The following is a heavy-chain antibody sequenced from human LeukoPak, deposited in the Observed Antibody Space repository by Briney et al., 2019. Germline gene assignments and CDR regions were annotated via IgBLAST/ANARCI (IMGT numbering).Heavy chain of an antibody. CDR2: ISDDGSNK. CDR3: AKDRGYSSSWYVFGY. Sequence: GGSLRLSCAASGLTSSSYGMHWVRQAPGKGLEWVAVISDDGSNKYYGDSVKGRFTISRDNSKNTLYLQMNSLRAEDTAVYYCAKDRGYSSSWYVFGYWGQGTLVTVSS. D-gene: IGHD6-13*01. CDR1: GLTSSSYG. J-gene: IGHJ4*02. V-gene: IGHV3-30*18.